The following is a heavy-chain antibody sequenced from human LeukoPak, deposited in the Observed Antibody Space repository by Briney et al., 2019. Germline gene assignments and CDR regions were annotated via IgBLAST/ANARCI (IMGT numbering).Heavy chain of an antibody. CDR1: GFTFSNYA. J-gene: IGHJ3*02. V-gene: IGHV3-66*01. D-gene: IGHD3-3*01. CDR3: ARWTYDFWSGPDI. CDR2: IYSGGST. Sequence: GGSLRLSCAPSGFTFSNYAMSWVRQAPGKGLEWVSVIYSGGSTYYADSVKGRFTISRDNSKNTLYLQMNSLRAEDTAVYYCARWTYDFWSGPDIWGQGTMVTVSS.